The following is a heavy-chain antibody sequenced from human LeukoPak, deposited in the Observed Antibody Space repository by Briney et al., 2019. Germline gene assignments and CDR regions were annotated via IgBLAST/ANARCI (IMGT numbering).Heavy chain of an antibody. CDR3: ARSDGAYYFDY. J-gene: IGHJ4*01. CDR2: INPNNDVT. D-gene: IGHD2-21*01. Sequence: ASVKVSCKASGYTFTGYYMHWVRQAPGQGLEWMGWINPNNDVTNYALKFQGRVTMTRDTSISTAYMELSGLRSDDTAVYYCARSDGAYYFDYCGHGTLVTVSS. V-gene: IGHV1-2*02. CDR1: GYTFTGYY.